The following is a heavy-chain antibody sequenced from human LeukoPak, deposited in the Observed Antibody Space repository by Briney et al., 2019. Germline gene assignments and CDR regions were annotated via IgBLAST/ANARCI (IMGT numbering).Heavy chain of an antibody. J-gene: IGHJ4*02. V-gene: IGHV5-51*01. CDR3: ARIGYCSGGDCYTFNH. CDR1: GYGFTSYW. CDR2: IYPGDPDT. D-gene: IGHD2-15*01. Sequence: PGESLKISCKGSGYGFTSYWIGWVRQMPGKGLEWMGIIYPGDPDTRYSPSFQGQVTISADKSISTAYLQWSSLKASDTAMYYCARIGYCSGGDCYTFNHWGQGTLVTVSS.